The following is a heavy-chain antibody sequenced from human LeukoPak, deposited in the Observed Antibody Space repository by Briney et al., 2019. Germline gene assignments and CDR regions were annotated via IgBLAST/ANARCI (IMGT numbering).Heavy chain of an antibody. V-gene: IGHV1-69*13. CDR1: GYTFTGYY. J-gene: IGHJ3*02. CDR3: ARDLSDAFDI. CDR2: IIPIFGTA. Sequence: SVKVSCKASGYTFTGYYMHWVRQAPGQGLEWMGGIIPIFGTANYAQKFQGRVTITADESTSTAYMELSSLRSEDTAVYYCARDLSDAFDIWGQGTMVTVSS.